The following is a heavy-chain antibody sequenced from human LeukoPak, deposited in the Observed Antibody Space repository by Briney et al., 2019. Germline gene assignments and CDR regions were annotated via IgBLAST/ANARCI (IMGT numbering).Heavy chain of an antibody. J-gene: IGHJ5*02. V-gene: IGHV1-24*01. CDR3: ARVSGGVPGGWGSDP. CDR2: FDPEDGET. D-gene: IGHD3-16*01. CDR1: GYTLTELS. Sequence: ASVKVSCKLSGYTLTELSMHWVRQAPRKGLEWMGGFDPEDGETIYAQKFQDRVSMTEDTSTDTAYMELSSLRSEDPAVYYCARVSGGVPGGWGSDPGGQGTRATVSS.